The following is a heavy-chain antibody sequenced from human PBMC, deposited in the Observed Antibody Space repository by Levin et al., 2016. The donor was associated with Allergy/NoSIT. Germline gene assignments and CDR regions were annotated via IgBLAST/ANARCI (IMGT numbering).Heavy chain of an antibody. Sequence: ASVKVSCKASGYTFTGYYMHWVRQAPGQGLEWMGWINPNSGGTNYAQKFQGRVTMTRDTSISTAYMELSRLRSDDTAVYYCARALRIAVAGTSDWGQGTLVTVSS. CDR3: ARALRIAVAGTSD. CDR2: INPNSGGT. J-gene: IGHJ4*02. D-gene: IGHD6-19*01. CDR1: GYTFTGYY. V-gene: IGHV1-2*02.